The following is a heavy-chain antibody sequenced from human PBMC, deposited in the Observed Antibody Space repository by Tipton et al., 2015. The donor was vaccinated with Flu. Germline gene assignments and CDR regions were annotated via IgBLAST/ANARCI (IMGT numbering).Heavy chain of an antibody. D-gene: IGHD3-22*01. CDR1: GFTVSSNY. CDR2: IYSGGST. J-gene: IGHJ4*02. CDR3: ARSNYYDRDRTDY. V-gene: IGHV3-66*01. Sequence: SLRLSCAASGFTVSSNYMSWVRQAPGKGLEWVSVIYSGGSTYYADSVKGRFTISRDNSKNTLYLQMNSLRAEDTAVYYCARSNYYDRDRTDYWGQGTLVPVSS.